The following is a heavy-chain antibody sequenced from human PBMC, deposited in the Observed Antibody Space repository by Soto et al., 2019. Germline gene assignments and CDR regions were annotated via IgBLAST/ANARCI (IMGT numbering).Heavy chain of an antibody. Sequence: PSETLSLTCTVSGGSVSSGSYHWSWIRQPPGKGLEWIGYIYYSGSTNSNPSLKSRVTISIDTSKNQFFLKLSSVTAADTAVYYCARDKAAVAGLDYWGQGISVTVSS. V-gene: IGHV4-61*01. CDR1: GGSVSSGSYH. CDR2: IYYSGST. J-gene: IGHJ4*02. CDR3: ARDKAAVAGLDY. D-gene: IGHD6-19*01.